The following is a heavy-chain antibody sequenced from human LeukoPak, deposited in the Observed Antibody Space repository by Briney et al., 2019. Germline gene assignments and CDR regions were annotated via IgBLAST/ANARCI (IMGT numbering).Heavy chain of an antibody. J-gene: IGHJ5*02. D-gene: IGHD2-2*01. V-gene: IGHV4-39*01. CDR2: IYYTGNT. CDR1: GGSISSNTYY. CDR3: ARHQGCSGTNCSNWFEP. Sequence: SETLSLTCTVSGGSISSNTYYWDWIRQPPGKGLEWIGSIYYTGNTYYNPSLKSRVTISVDRSKNQFSLKLTSVTAADTAMYYCARHQGCSGTNCSNWFEPWGQGTLVTVSS.